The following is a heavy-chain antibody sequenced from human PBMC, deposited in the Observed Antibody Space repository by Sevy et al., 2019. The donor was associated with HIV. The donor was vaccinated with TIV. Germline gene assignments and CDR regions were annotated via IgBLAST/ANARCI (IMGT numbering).Heavy chain of an antibody. CDR3: AKSPALFTIFDY. D-gene: IGHD3-10*01. Sequence: GGSLRLSCAASGFTFSSYAMSWVRQAPGKGLEWVSAISGSGGSTYYAHSVKGRFTISRDNSKNTLYLQMNSLRAEDTAVYYCAKSPALFTIFDYWGQGTLVTVSS. V-gene: IGHV3-23*01. CDR1: GFTFSSYA. CDR2: ISGSGGST. J-gene: IGHJ4*02.